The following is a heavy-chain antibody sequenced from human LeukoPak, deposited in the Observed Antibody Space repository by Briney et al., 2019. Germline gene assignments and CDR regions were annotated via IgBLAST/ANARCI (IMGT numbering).Heavy chain of an antibody. D-gene: IGHD4-23*01. Sequence: GGSLRLSCAASGFTVSNNYMSWVRQAPGKGLQWVSRITGDGSSTTYTDSVKGRFTISRDNAKNMVYLQMNSLRADDTALYYCARDNSYGMEVWGQGTTVTVSS. J-gene: IGHJ6*02. V-gene: IGHV3-74*01. CDR3: ARDNSYGMEV. CDR2: ITGDGSST. CDR1: GFTVSNNY.